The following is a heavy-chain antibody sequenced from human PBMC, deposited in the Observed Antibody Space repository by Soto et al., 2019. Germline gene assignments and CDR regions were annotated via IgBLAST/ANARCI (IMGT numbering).Heavy chain of an antibody. Sequence: QVQLVQSGAEVKKPGSSVKVSCKASGGTFSSYAISWVRQAPGQGLEWMGGIIPIFGTANYAQKFQGSVTITANESTSTAYMELSSLRSEDTAVYYCAVWIQPAPAHDYWGQGTLVTVSS. D-gene: IGHD5-18*01. CDR3: AVWIQPAPAHDY. V-gene: IGHV1-69*01. CDR1: GGTFSSYA. CDR2: IIPIFGTA. J-gene: IGHJ4*02.